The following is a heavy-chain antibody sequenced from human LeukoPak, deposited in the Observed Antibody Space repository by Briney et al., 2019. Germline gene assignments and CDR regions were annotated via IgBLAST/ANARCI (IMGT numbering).Heavy chain of an antibody. Sequence: SVKVSCKASGGTFISYAISWVRQAPGQGLEWMGGITPIFGTANYAQKFQGRVTITADESTSTAYMELSSLRSEDTAVYYCARLMGLYDSSGYSFDPWGQGTLVTVSS. D-gene: IGHD3-22*01. V-gene: IGHV1-69*13. CDR2: ITPIFGTA. CDR3: ARLMGLYDSSGYSFDP. CDR1: GGTFISYA. J-gene: IGHJ5*02.